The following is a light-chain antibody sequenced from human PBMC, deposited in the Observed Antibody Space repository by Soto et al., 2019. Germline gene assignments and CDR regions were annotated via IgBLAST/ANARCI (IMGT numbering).Light chain of an antibody. CDR2: EVN. J-gene: IGLJ3*02. CDR1: SSDVGGYNY. CDR3: SSYTLISTQV. Sequence: SVLTQPASVSGSPGQSITISCTGTSSDVGGYNYVSWYQQHPGKVPKLIIYEVNNRPSGVSYRFSGSKSGNTASLTISGLQAEDEADYYCSSYTLISTQVFGGGTKLTVL. V-gene: IGLV2-14*01.